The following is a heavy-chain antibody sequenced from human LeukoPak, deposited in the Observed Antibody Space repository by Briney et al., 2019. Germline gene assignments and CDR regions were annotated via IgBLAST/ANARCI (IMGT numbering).Heavy chain of an antibody. J-gene: IGHJ6*03. CDR1: GYTFTSYD. CDR3: ARRLASTGKYYMDV. Sequence: ASVKVSCKASGYTFTSYDINWVRQATGQGLEWMGWINPNSGNTGCAQKFQGRVTMTRNTSISTAYMELSSLRSEDTAVYYCARRLASTGKYYMDVWGKGTTVTVSS. CDR2: INPNSGNT. V-gene: IGHV1-8*01.